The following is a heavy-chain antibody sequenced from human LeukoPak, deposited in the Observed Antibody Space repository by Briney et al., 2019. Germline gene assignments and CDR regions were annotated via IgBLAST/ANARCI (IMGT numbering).Heavy chain of an antibody. V-gene: IGHV3-21*05. CDR2: ISSTSGDV. Sequence: GGSLRLSCVASGFTFSRFGMNWVRQAPGKGLEWISHISSTSGDVYYADSVKGRFTISRDNAKNSLYLQMNSLRAEDTAVYYCASGYSSGWYGAELDYWGQGTLVTVSS. CDR3: ASGYSSGWYGAELDY. CDR1: GFTFSRFG. D-gene: IGHD6-19*01. J-gene: IGHJ4*02.